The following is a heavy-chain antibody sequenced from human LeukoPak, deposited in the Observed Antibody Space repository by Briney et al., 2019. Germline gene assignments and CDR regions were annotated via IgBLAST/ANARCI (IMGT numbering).Heavy chain of an antibody. J-gene: IGHJ3*01. Sequence: PGGSLGLSCAATGFTFSRIWMSWVRQAPGKGLEWVVNIKEDGSEKYYVDSVKGRFTISRDNAKNSLYLQMNSLRAEDTAVYYCAMLKNAFDFWGQGTMVTVSS. V-gene: IGHV3-7*01. CDR2: IKEDGSEK. CDR1: GFTFSRIW. CDR3: AMLKNAFDF.